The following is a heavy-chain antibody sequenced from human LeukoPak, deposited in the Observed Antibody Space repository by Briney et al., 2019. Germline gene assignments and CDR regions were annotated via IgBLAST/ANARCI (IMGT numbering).Heavy chain of an antibody. Sequence: GGSLRLPCAASGFTFSSYAMHWVRQAPGKGPQWMTVISNDGNTKYYADSVKGRFTISRDNSKSTLYLQINSLSAEDTAVYYCARAMVRGIPFDYWGQGTLVTVSS. CDR1: GFTFSSYA. V-gene: IGHV3-30-3*01. D-gene: IGHD3-10*01. CDR2: ISNDGNTK. CDR3: ARAMVRGIPFDY. J-gene: IGHJ4*02.